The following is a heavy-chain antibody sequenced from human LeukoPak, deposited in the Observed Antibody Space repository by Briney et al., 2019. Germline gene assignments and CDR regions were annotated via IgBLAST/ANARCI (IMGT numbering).Heavy chain of an antibody. CDR1: GFTFSIYG. CDR3: ARGRKKIAAAVDY. J-gene: IGHJ4*02. V-gene: IGHV3-33*01. D-gene: IGHD6-13*01. Sequence: GGALRLSSAASGFTFSIYGMHWVRQAPSKGLEWVAVIWYDGSNKYYADSVKGRFTISRDNSKNTLYLQMNSLRAEDTAVYYCARGRKKIAAAVDYWGQGTLVTVSS. CDR2: IWYDGSNK.